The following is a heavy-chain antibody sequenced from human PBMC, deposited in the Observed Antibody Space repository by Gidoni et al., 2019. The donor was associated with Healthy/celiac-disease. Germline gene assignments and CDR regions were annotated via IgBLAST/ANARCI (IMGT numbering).Heavy chain of an antibody. CDR3: AKPYSGSYPGGFYFQH. D-gene: IGHD1-26*01. V-gene: IGHV3-30*18. CDR1: GFTFSSLG. CDR2: ISYDGSNK. Sequence: QVQLVESGGGVVRPGRSLRLSCAASGFTFSSLGMHWVRQAPGKGLEWVAVISYDGSNKYYADSVKGRFTISRDNSKNTLYLQMNSLRAEDTAVYYCAKPYSGSYPGGFYFQHWGQGTLVTVSS. J-gene: IGHJ1*01.